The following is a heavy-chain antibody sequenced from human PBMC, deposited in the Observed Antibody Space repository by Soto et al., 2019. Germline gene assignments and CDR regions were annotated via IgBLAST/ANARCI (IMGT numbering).Heavy chain of an antibody. CDR1: GGSISSSSYY. V-gene: IGHV4-39*01. Sequence: SETLSLTCTVSGGSISSSSYYWGWIRQPPGKGLEWIGSIYYSGSTYYNPSLKSRVTISVDTSKNQFSLKLSSVTAADTAVYYCARLGSASYSDYWGQGTLVTVSS. CDR2: IYYSGST. J-gene: IGHJ4*02. CDR3: ARLGSASYSDY. D-gene: IGHD3-10*01.